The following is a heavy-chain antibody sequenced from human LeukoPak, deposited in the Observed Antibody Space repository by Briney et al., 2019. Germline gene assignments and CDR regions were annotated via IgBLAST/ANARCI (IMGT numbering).Heavy chain of an antibody. CDR1: GYTFTGYY. CDR2: INPNSGGT. J-gene: IGHJ4*02. CDR3: ARDPYYYDSSGYYSFDY. V-gene: IGHV1-2*02. D-gene: IGHD3-22*01. Sequence: ASVKVSCKASGYTFTGYYMHWVRQAPGQGLEWMGWINPNSGGTNYAQKLQGRVTMTTDTSTSTAYMELRSLRSDDTAVYYCARDPYYYDSSGYYSFDYWGQGTLVTVSS.